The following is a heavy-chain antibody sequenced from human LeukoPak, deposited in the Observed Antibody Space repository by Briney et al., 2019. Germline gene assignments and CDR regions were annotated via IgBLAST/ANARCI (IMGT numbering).Heavy chain of an antibody. V-gene: IGHV1-24*01. J-gene: IGHJ3*02. CDR1: GYTLTELS. D-gene: IGHD2/OR15-2a*01. Sequence: ASVKVSCKVSGYTLTELSMHWVRQAPGKGLEWMGGLDPEDGETIYAQKFQGRVTMTEDTSTDTAYMELSSLRSEDTAVYYCATLNFGVLPTGAFDIWGQGTMVTVSS. CDR3: ATLNFGVLPTGAFDI. CDR2: LDPEDGET.